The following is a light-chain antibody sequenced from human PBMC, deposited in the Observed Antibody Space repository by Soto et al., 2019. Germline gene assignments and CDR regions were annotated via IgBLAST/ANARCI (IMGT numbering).Light chain of an antibody. CDR2: DAS. CDR1: QRVSGW. V-gene: IGKV1-5*01. Sequence: DIQMTESPATLSASGGDTVTDTCRASQRVSGWLAWYQQNTGEAPKLLLYDASALPRGVPSGFRGSGSGTKFTLPLASLRPDDFQTYSCQQYEASPGTFGPGTKVDIK. CDR3: QQYEASPGT. J-gene: IGKJ1*01.